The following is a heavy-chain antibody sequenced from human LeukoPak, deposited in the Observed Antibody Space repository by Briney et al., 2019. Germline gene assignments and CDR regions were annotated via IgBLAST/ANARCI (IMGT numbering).Heavy chain of an antibody. V-gene: IGHV3-72*01. CDR2: SRNKANSYTT. CDR3: IRVNNGYAKDFDY. Sequence: GGSLRLSCAASGFTFSDYYMDWVRQAPGKGLEWVGRSRNKANSYTTEYAASVKGRFTISRDDSKNSLYLQMNSLKTEDTAAYYCIRVNNGYAKDFDYWGQGTLVTVSS. J-gene: IGHJ4*02. D-gene: IGHD2-8*01. CDR1: GFTFSDYY.